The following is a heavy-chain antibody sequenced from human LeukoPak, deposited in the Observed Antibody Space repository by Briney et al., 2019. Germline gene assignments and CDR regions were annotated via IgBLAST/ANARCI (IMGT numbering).Heavy chain of an antibody. CDR2: IYTSGST. J-gene: IGHJ5*02. CDR1: GGSISSYY. D-gene: IGHD2-2*01. CDR3: ARDHIVVVPAAISWCDP. Sequence: SETLTLTCAVSGGSISSYYWSWIRQPAGKGLEWSGRIYTSGSTYYNASLKRRVTMSVDTSNNQFSLKLSAVTAADTAVYYCARDHIVVVPAAISWCDPWGQGTLVTVSS. V-gene: IGHV4-4*07.